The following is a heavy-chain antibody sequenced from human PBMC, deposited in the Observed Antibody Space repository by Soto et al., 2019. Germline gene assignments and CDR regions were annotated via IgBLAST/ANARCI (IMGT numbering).Heavy chain of an antibody. Sequence: ASVKVSCKASGYTFTSYSMHWVRQAPGQGLEWMGIINPSSGRTSYAQNFQGRVTMTSDTSTSIVYMEMSSLKYEDTAVYYCARDHNFGFILYAMDVWGQGTTVTVSS. CDR3: ARDHNFGFILYAMDV. V-gene: IGHV1-46*03. D-gene: IGHD2-15*01. CDR2: INPSSGRT. CDR1: GYTFTSYS. J-gene: IGHJ6*02.